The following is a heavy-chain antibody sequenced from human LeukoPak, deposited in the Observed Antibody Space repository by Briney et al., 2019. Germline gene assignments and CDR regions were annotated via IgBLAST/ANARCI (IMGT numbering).Heavy chain of an antibody. D-gene: IGHD1-14*01. J-gene: IGHJ5*02. V-gene: IGHV1-46*01. CDR2: IDPSGHIT. CDR3: VRDNSIADRGWWLDP. Sequence: GASVKVSCKASGFRFTGYWMHWVRQAPGQGLEWMGIIDPSGHITNSAQKFQGRLTVTRDTPTSTVYMELSSLRSDDTAVYYCVRDNSIADRGWWLDPWGQGTLVTVSS. CDR1: GFRFTGYW.